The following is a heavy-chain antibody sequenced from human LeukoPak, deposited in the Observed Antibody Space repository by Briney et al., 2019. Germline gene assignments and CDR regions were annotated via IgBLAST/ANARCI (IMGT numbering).Heavy chain of an antibody. Sequence: GGSLRLSCAASGFTVSSNYMSWVRQAPGRGLEWVSVIYSGGSTYYADSVKGRFTISRDNSKNTLYLQMNSLRAEDTAVYYCARDILSQGPDAFDIWGQGTMVTVSS. CDR1: GFTVSSNY. V-gene: IGHV3-53*01. D-gene: IGHD2/OR15-2a*01. CDR2: IYSGGST. CDR3: ARDILSQGPDAFDI. J-gene: IGHJ3*02.